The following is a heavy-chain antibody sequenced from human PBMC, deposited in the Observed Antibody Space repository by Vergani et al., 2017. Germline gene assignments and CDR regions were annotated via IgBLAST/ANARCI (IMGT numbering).Heavy chain of an antibody. D-gene: IGHD3-9*01. CDR2: IWYDGSNK. CDR3: ARRSYDILTGYYTSHYYYYMDV. CDR1: GFTFSSSG. J-gene: IGHJ6*03. V-gene: IGHV3-33*01. Sequence: VQLVESGGGLVQPGRSLRLSCAASGFTFSSSGMHWVRQAPGKGLEWVAVIWYDGSNKYYADSVKGRFTISRDNSKNTLYRQMNSLRAEDTAVYYCARRSYDILTGYYTSHYYYYMDVWGKGTTVTVSS.